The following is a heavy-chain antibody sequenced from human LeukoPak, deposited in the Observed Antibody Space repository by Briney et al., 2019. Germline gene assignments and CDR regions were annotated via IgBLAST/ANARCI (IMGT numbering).Heavy chain of an antibody. CDR1: GGPISSYY. J-gene: IGHJ3*02. CDR3: ARGRYLGAFDI. Sequence: SETLSLTCTVSGGPISSYYWSWIRQPPGKGLEWIGYIYYSGGTNYNPSLKSRVTISVDTSKNQFSLKLSSVTAADTAVYYCARGRYLGAFDIWGQGTMVTVSS. V-gene: IGHV4-59*01. CDR2: IYYSGGT. D-gene: IGHD3-9*01.